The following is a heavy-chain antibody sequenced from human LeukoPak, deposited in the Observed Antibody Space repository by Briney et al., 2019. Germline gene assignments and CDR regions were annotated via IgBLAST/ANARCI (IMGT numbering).Heavy chain of an antibody. CDR3: AREDERGQWLVPYDY. CDR1: GFTFSSYS. D-gene: IGHD6-19*01. Sequence: RSGGSLRLSCAASGFTFSSYSMNWVRQAPGEGLEWLSSMSSSSSSYIYYAESVKGRFTISRDNDKNLLYLQMNSLRDEDTGVYYCAREDERGQWLVPYDYWGQGTLVNGSS. V-gene: IGHV3-21*01. CDR2: MSSSSSSYI. J-gene: IGHJ4*02.